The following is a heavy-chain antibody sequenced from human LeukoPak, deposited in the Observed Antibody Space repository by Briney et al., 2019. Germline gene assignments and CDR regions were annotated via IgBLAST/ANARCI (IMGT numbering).Heavy chain of an antibody. CDR2: ISSSSSYI. Sequence: PGGSLRLSCAASGFTFSSYSMNWVRQAPGKGLEWVSSISSSSSYIYYADSVKGRFTIARDNAKNSLYLQMNSLRAEDTAVYYCARRTPGLFDYWGQGTLVTVSS. V-gene: IGHV3-21*01. J-gene: IGHJ4*02. CDR1: GFTFSSYS. D-gene: IGHD1-14*01. CDR3: ARRTPGLFDY.